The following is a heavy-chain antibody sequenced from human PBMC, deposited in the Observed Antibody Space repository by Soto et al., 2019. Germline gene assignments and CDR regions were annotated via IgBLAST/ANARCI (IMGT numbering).Heavy chain of an antibody. CDR1: GGSFSGYY. V-gene: IGHV4-34*01. J-gene: IGHJ6*02. Sequence: PSETLSLTCAVYGGSFSGYYWSWIRQPPGKGLEWIGEINHSGSTNYNPSLKSRVTISVDTSKNQFSLKLSSVTAADTAVYYCARARGLYGSSWYFEWYYYGMDVWGQGTTVTAP. D-gene: IGHD6-13*01. CDR3: ARARGLYGSSWYFEWYYYGMDV. CDR2: INHSGST.